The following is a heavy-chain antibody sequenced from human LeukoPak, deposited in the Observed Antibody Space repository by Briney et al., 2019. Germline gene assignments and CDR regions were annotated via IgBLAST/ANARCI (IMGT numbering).Heavy chain of an antibody. J-gene: IGHJ4*02. CDR2: IYHSGST. CDR3: ARDPGGETNFDY. V-gene: IGHV4-59*12. D-gene: IGHD3-16*01. Sequence: KPSDTLSLTCTVSGGSISSYYWSWIRQPPGKGLEWIGYIYHSGSTYYNPSLKSRVTISVDRSKNQFSLKLSSVTAADTAVYYCARDPGGETNFDYWGQGTLVTVSS. CDR1: GGSISSYY.